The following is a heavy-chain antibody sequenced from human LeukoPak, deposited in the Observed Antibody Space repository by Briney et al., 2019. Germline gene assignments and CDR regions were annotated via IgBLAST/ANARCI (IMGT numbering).Heavy chain of an antibody. J-gene: IGHJ4*02. CDR3: ARAPKWELLRN. D-gene: IGHD1-26*01. V-gene: IGHV4-39*07. Sequence: EWIGIIYYSGRTYYNPSLKSRVTISVDTSKNQFSLKLSSVTAADTAVYYCARAPKWELLRNWGQGTLVTVSS. CDR2: IYYSGRT.